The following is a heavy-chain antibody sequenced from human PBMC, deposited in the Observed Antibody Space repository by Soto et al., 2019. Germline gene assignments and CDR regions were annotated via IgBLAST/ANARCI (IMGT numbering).Heavy chain of an antibody. J-gene: IGHJ5*02. Sequence: GGSLRLSCTASGFTFSRYAMSWVRQIPGKGLECVSAIGGDGESTHYADSVKGRFTISRDNSKNTLYLQLNSLRVEDTAVYYCAKVGGFDPWGQGTLVTVSS. CDR1: GFTFSRYA. CDR3: AKVGGFDP. V-gene: IGHV3-23*01. CDR2: IGGDGEST. D-gene: IGHD4-17*01.